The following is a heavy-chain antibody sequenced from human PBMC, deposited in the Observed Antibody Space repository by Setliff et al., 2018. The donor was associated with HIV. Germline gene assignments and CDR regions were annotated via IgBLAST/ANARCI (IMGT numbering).Heavy chain of an antibody. CDR2: ISSSSSYI. CDR1: GLTFSSYT. CDR3: ARDRAESYYYYYYYMDV. V-gene: IGHV3-21*01. Sequence: PGASLKISCAASGLTFSSYTMNRVRQAPGKGLEWVSSISSSSSYIYYADSVKGRFTISGDNAKNSLYLKMNSLRAEDTAVYYCARDRAESYYYYYYYMDVWGKGTTVTVSS. J-gene: IGHJ6*03. D-gene: IGHD3-10*01.